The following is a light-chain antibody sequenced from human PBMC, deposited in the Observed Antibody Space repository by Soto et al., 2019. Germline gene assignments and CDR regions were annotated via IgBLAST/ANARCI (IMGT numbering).Light chain of an antibody. J-gene: IGKJ1*01. Sequence: EIVMTQSPLSLSVTPGEPASISCRSSQSLLHTNGYNYLDWYLQKPGHSPQLLIYLGSNRSSGVPDRFSGSGSGTDLTLRISRVEAEDVGVYYCMQALQSPRTFGQGTKVEIK. CDR3: MQALQSPRT. CDR1: QSLLHTNGYNY. CDR2: LGS. V-gene: IGKV2-28*01.